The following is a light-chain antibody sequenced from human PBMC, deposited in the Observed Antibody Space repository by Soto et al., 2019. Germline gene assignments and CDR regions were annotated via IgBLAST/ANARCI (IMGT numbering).Light chain of an antibody. CDR2: GAS. Sequence: IVLTQSPGTLSLSPGERATLSCRASQSVDSNYLAWYQQRPGQAPRLLTHGASSRATGIPDRFSGSGSGTDFSLTISRLEPEDFAVYYCQHYSFSSYTFGQGNKLEIK. CDR1: QSVDSNY. CDR3: QHYSFSSYT. V-gene: IGKV3-20*01. J-gene: IGKJ2*01.